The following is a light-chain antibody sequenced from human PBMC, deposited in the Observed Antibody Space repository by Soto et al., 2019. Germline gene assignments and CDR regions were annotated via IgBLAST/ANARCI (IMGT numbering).Light chain of an antibody. CDR1: QTITGRS. Sequence: IVLTQSPGTLALSPGERATLSCRASQTITGRSLAWYQQKPGQAPRLLITSISTRATGIPDRFSGSGSGEDFTPTIPRLEPEDFAVYYCQLFKNPRTFAKGPRVDIK. CDR2: SIS. CDR3: QLFKNPRT. J-gene: IGKJ1*01. V-gene: IGKV3-20*01.